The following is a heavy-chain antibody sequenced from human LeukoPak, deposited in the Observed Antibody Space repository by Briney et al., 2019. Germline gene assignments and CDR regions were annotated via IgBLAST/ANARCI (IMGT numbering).Heavy chain of an antibody. CDR2: INPNSGGT. CDR1: GYTFTGYY. Sequence: ASVKVSCKASGYTFTGYYMHWVRQAPGQGLEWMGWINPNSGGTNYAQKFQGRVTMTRDTSISTAYMELSRLRFDDTAVYYCATDMVRGLYRGAQNDYWGQGTLVTVSS. CDR3: ATDMVRGLYRGAQNDY. D-gene: IGHD3-10*01. V-gene: IGHV1-2*02. J-gene: IGHJ4*02.